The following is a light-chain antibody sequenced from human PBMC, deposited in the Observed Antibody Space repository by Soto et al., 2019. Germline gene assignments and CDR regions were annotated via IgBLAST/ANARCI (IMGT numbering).Light chain of an antibody. Sequence: SSELTQPLSVSVALGQTARITCGGNNIGSKNVHWYQQKPGQAPVLVIYRDSNRPSGIPERFSGSNSGSTATLTISRAQAGDEADYYCQVWDSSTAGVVFGGGTKVTVL. CDR3: QVWDSSTAGVV. V-gene: IGLV3-9*01. CDR2: RDS. CDR1: NIGSKN. J-gene: IGLJ2*01.